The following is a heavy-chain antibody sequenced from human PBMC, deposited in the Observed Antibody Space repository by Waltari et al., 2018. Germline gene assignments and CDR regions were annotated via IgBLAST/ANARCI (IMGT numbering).Heavy chain of an antibody. J-gene: IGHJ4*02. CDR2: IYWDDDK. D-gene: IGHD5-12*01. Sequence: RQPPGKALEWLALIYWDDDKRYSPSLKSRLTITKDTSKNQVVLTMTNMDPVDTDTYYCAHFKDGYQIFDYWGQGTLVTVSS. CDR3: AHFKDGYQIFDY. V-gene: IGHV2-5*02.